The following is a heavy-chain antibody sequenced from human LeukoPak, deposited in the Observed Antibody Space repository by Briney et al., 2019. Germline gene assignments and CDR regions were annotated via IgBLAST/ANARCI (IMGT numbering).Heavy chain of an antibody. D-gene: IGHD6-19*01. V-gene: IGHV3-13*01. CDR3: ARGPPSGKYYYVDV. J-gene: IGHJ6*03. Sequence: PGGSLRLSCAASGFTFSGFDMHWVRQPTGQGLEWVSTIGTASDTYYPGSVEGRFTLSRDNAKNSLYLQMNSLTAGDTAVYYCARGPPSGKYYYVDVWGKGTTVTVSS. CDR2: IGTASDT. CDR1: GFTFSGFD.